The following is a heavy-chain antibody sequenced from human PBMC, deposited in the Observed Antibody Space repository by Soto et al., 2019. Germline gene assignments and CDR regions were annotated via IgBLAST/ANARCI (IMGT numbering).Heavy chain of an antibody. V-gene: IGHV3-66*01. J-gene: IGHJ4*02. CDR3: ARDSDSSGFDY. CDR2: IYSGGST. CDR1: GFTVSSNY. Sequence: EVQLVESGGGLVQPGGSLRLSCAASGFTVSSNYMSWVRQAPGKGLEWVSVIYSGGSTYYADSLKGRFTISRDNSKNTLYLQMNSLRAEDTAVYYCARDSDSSGFDYWGQGTLVTVSS. D-gene: IGHD6-19*01.